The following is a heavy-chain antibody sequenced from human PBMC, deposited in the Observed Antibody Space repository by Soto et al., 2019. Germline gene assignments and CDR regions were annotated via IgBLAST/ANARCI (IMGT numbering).Heavy chain of an antibody. CDR1: GGSFIGYY. D-gene: IGHD3-3*01. J-gene: IGHJ6*02. V-gene: IGHV4-34*01. CDR2: INHSGST. CDR3: ARFGVKRITIFGVVIIPSFYGMDV. Sequence: PSETLSLTCAFYGGSFIGYYWSWIRQPPGKGLEWIGEINHSGSTNYNPSLKSRVTISVDTSKNQFSLKLSSVTAADTAVYYCARFGVKRITIFGVVIIPSFYGMDVWGQGTTVTVSS.